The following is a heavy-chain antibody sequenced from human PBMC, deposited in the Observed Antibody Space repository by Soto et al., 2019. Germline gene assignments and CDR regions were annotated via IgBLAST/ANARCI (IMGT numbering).Heavy chain of an antibody. CDR3: ARGRGTCVVTTCYLPFDS. Sequence: EVQLVETGGGWIQPGGALILSCAASWFSVKTKYMSWLRQAPGKGLDWVSILYSDGNTDHADSLKCRFAVSRDDSNHTLNLPMNSLRPEDTAVYFCARGRGTCVVTTCYLPFDSWGQEALVTVSS. CDR1: WFSVKTKY. CDR2: LYSDGNT. V-gene: IGHV3-53*02. J-gene: IGHJ4*02. D-gene: IGHD2-2*01.